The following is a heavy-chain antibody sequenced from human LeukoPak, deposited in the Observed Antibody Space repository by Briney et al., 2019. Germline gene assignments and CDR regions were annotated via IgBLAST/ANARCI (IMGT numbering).Heavy chain of an antibody. J-gene: IGHJ4*02. V-gene: IGHV3-7*01. CDR3: ARMGIAVAGVFDY. CDR1: GFTFSNYW. CDR2: INQDGSEK. Sequence: PGGSLRLSCAASGFTFSNYWMSWVRQAPGKGLEWVANINQDGSEKDYVDSVKGRFTISRDSAKNSLYLQMNSLRAEDTAVYYCARMGIAVAGVFDYWGQGTLVTVSS. D-gene: IGHD6-19*01.